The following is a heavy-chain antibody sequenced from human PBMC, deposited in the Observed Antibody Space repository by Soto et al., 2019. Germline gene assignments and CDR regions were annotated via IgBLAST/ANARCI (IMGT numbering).Heavy chain of an antibody. Sequence: QVQLVQSGAEVKKPGSSVKVSCKASGGTFSSYAISWVRQAPGQGLEWMGGMMPIFRTPDYAQKFQGRVTITADESTSTSYMELSSLRSDDTGVYYCARDKDRQQLGGNYYYIMDVWGQGTTVTVSS. D-gene: IGHD3-3*02. CDR2: MMPIFRTP. CDR1: GGTFSSYA. V-gene: IGHV1-69*12. J-gene: IGHJ6*02. CDR3: ARDKDRQQLGGNYYYIMDV.